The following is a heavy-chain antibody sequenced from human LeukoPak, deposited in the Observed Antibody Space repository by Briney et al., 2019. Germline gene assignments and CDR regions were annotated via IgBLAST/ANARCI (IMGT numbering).Heavy chain of an antibody. J-gene: IGHJ5*02. Sequence: VSSVKVSCMASGYTFTGYYMHWVRQAPGQGREWMGWINPNSGGTNYAQKFQGRVTMTRDTYISKAYMELSRLRSDDTAVYYCASTVGATSWSYNWFDPWGQGTLVTVSS. CDR2: INPNSGGT. CDR3: ASTVGATSWSYNWFDP. V-gene: IGHV1-2*02. CDR1: GYTFTGYY. D-gene: IGHD1-26*01.